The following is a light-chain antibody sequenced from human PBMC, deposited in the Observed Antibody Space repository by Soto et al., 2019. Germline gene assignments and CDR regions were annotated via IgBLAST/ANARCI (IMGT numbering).Light chain of an antibody. CDR2: GAS. Sequence: EIVMTQSPATLSVSPGERATLSCRASQSVSSNLAWYQQKPGQAPRLLIYGASTRATGIPARFSGSGSGTEFTLTISSLEPEDVAVYYCQQRSNWPITFGQGTRLEIK. CDR3: QQRSNWPIT. CDR1: QSVSSN. V-gene: IGKV3-15*01. J-gene: IGKJ5*01.